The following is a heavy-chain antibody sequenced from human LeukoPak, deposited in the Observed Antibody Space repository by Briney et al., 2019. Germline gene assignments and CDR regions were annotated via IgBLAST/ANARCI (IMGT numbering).Heavy chain of an antibody. V-gene: IGHV4-59*01. CDR1: GGSISTYY. Sequence: SETLSLTCTVSGGSISTYYWTWIRQPPGKGLEWIGYIYHSGSTKYNSSLKSRVTMSVDTSKNQFSLKLSSVTAADTAVYYCARDVRENYFDYWGQGTLVTVSS. CDR2: IYHSGST. J-gene: IGHJ4*02. CDR3: ARDVRENYFDY.